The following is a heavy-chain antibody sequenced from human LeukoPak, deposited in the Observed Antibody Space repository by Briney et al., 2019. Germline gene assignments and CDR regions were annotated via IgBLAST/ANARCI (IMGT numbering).Heavy chain of an antibody. D-gene: IGHD6-19*01. V-gene: IGHV3-48*02. J-gene: IGHJ4*02. Sequence: PGGSLRLSCAASGFIFSDYSMDWVRQAPGRGLEWVSYISSSSSTIYYADFVKGRFTISRDNAKKSLYLQMNSLREEDTAVYYCAKNGAVAGTCDYWGQGILVTVSS. CDR3: AKNGAVAGTCDY. CDR1: GFIFSDYS. CDR2: ISSSSSTI.